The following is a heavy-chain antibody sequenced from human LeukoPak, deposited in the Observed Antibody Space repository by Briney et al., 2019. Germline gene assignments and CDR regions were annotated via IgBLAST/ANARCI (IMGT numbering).Heavy chain of an antibody. J-gene: IGHJ4*02. CDR2: IYYSGST. CDR1: GGSISSVNYY. Sequence: SQTLSLTCTVSGGSISSVNYYWNWVRQPPGKGLEWIGYIYYSGSTYYNPSLQSRVTISVDASKNQLSLKLSSVTAADTAVYYCARNGCGGDCYYGYWGQGTLVTVSS. V-gene: IGHV4-30-4*08. CDR3: ARNGCGGDCYYGY. D-gene: IGHD2-21*01.